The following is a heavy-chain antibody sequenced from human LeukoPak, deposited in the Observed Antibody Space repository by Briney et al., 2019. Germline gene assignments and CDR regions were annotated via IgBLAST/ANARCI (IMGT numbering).Heavy chain of an antibody. J-gene: IGHJ4*02. CDR2: INHNSGGT. CDR3: ATGPARGYSYGYLAY. CDR1: GYTFTGYY. V-gene: IGHV1-2*06. Sequence: ASVKVSCKASGYTFTGYYMHWVRQAPGQGLEWMGRINHNSGGTNYAQKFQGRVTMTRDTSISTAYMELSRLRSDDTAVYYCATGPARGYSYGYLAYWGQGTLVTVSS. D-gene: IGHD5-18*01.